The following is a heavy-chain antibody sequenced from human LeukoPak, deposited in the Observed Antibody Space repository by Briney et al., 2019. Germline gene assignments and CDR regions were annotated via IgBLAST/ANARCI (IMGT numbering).Heavy chain of an antibody. Sequence: GGSLRLSCAASGFSFSSNSMNWVRQAPGKGLEWLSYISSDSSTIYYADSVKGRFTISRDNAKNSVYLQMNSLRDEDTAVYYCARDPGDFALDWGQGTLVTVSS. V-gene: IGHV3-48*02. D-gene: IGHD1-1*01. CDR2: ISSDSSTI. CDR3: ARDPGDFALD. CDR1: GFSFSSNS. J-gene: IGHJ4*02.